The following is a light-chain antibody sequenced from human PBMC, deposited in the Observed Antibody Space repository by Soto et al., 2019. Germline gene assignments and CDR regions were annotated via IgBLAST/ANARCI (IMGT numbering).Light chain of an antibody. CDR3: QRYKSRPRT. CDR2: CXS. Sequence: IGMTQSPATLILSRGERATLFXRASHSVITNLTWYQQKPGXPPRXXXDCXSTRATGIPARLSGSGSGTEFTLPSSSLQSAYFAVYYCQRYKSRPRTFGGGTKVDI. CDR1: HSVITN. J-gene: IGKJ4*02. V-gene: IGKV3-15*01.